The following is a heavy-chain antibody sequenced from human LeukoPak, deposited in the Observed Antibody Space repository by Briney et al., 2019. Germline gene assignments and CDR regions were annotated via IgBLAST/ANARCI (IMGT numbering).Heavy chain of an antibody. D-gene: IGHD4-17*01. CDR2: ISSSSSTI. CDR1: GFTFSSYS. V-gene: IGHV3-48*02. J-gene: IGHJ4*02. CDR3: ARTKEKDYGDYGVPPHFDY. Sequence: GGSLRLSCAASGFTFSSYSMNWVRQAPGKGLEWVSYISSSSSTIYYADSVKGRFTISRDNAKKSLYLQMNSLRDEDTAVYYCARTKEKDYGDYGVPPHFDYWGQGTLVTVSS.